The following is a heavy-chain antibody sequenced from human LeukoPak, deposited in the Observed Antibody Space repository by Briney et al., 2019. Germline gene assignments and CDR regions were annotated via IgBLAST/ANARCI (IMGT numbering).Heavy chain of an antibody. CDR2: ISAYNGNT. J-gene: IGHJ3*02. V-gene: IGHV1-18*01. CDR1: GYTFTSYG. Sequence: ASVKVSCKASGYTFTSYGISWVRQAPGQGLEWMGWISAYNGNTNYAQKLQGRVTMTTDTSTSTAYMELRSLRSDDTAVYYCARDGSEAVVTFPSAFDIWGQGTMVTVSS. CDR3: ARDGSEAVVTFPSAFDI. D-gene: IGHD4-23*01.